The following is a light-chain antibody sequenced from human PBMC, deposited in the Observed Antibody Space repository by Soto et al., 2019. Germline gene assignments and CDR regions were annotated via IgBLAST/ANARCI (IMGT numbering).Light chain of an antibody. CDR1: SSDVGGYNY. V-gene: IGLV2-14*03. J-gene: IGLJ3*02. CDR3: TSFTSSNTWV. CDR2: EVS. Sequence: QSALTQPASVSGSPGQSITISCTGTSSDVGGYNYVSWFQQHPGKAPKLKIYEVSNRPSGVSNRFSGSKSGYTASLTISGLQAEDEADYYCTSFTSSNTWVFGGGTKVTVL.